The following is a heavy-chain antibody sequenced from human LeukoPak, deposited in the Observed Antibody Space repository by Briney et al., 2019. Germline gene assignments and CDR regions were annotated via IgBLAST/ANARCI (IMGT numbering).Heavy chain of an antibody. CDR2: ISGYNGNT. Sequence: ASVKVSCKASGYIFTNFGISWVRQARGQGLEWIGWISGYNGNTKYVQKFQGRVTMTTDTSTSTAYMELRSLRSDDTAVYYCARLTYYDFWSGYNYAFDIWGQGTMVTVSS. CDR3: ARLTYYDFWSGYNYAFDI. J-gene: IGHJ3*02. D-gene: IGHD3-3*01. V-gene: IGHV1-18*01. CDR1: GYIFTNFG.